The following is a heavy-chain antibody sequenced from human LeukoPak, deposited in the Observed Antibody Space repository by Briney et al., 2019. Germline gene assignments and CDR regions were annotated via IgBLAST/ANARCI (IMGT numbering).Heavy chain of an antibody. V-gene: IGHV4-39*01. D-gene: IGHD3-10*01. CDR1: GVSFSGYY. CDR2: IYYSGST. CDR3: ARSITMVRGVISPFDY. J-gene: IGHJ4*02. Sequence: SETLSLTCAVYGVSFSGYYWGWIRQPPGKGLEWVGSIYYSGSTYYNPSLKSRVTISVDTSKNQFSLKLSSVTAADTAVYYCARSITMVRGVISPFDYWGQGTLVTVSS.